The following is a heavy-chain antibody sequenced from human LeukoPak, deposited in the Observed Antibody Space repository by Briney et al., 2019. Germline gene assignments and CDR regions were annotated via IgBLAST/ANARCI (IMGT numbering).Heavy chain of an antibody. V-gene: IGHV4-4*07. J-gene: IGHJ4*02. CDR3: AREVSGTTNYFDY. CDR1: AGSISSYY. CDR2: IYTSGST. Sequence: SETLSLTCTVSAGSISSYYWSWIRQPAGKGLEWMWRIYTSGSTNYNPSLKSRVTMSVDTSKNQFSLKLSSVTAADTAVYYCAREVSGTTNYFDYWGQGTLVTVSS. D-gene: IGHD3-10*01.